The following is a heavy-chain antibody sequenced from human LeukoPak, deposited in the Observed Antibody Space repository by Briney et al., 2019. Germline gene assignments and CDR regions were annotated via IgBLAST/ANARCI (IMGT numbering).Heavy chain of an antibody. J-gene: IGHJ5*02. Sequence: PSETLSLTCTVSGGSISTYYWSWIRQPPGKGLEWIGQIYYSGHTTYNPSLKSRVTISVDTSKTQFSLRLSSVTAADTAVYYCARDNSVGDNAWWFDPWGQGTLVTVSS. CDR2: IYYSGHT. CDR3: ARDNSVGDNAWWFDP. V-gene: IGHV4-59*01. D-gene: IGHD1-26*01. CDR1: GGSISTYY.